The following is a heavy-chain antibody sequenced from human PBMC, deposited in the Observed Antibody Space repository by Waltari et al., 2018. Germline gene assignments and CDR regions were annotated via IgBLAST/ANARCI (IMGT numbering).Heavy chain of an antibody. Sequence: QVQLQQWGAGLLKPSETLSLTCAVYGGSFSGYYGSWIRQPPGKGLEWIGEINHSGSTNDNPSLKSRVTISVDTSKNQFSLKLSSVTAAVTAVYYCAREKVVVVPAAMRPFDYWGQGTLVTVSS. J-gene: IGHJ4*02. CDR3: AREKVVVVPAAMRPFDY. CDR2: INHSGST. D-gene: IGHD2-2*01. V-gene: IGHV4-34*01. CDR1: GGSFSGYY.